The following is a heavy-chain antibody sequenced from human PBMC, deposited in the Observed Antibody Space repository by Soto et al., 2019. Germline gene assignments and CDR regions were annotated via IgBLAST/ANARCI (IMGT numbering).Heavy chain of an antibody. CDR1: ADSISRYY. V-gene: IGHV4-59*08. CDR2: IYYSGST. D-gene: IGHD5-18*01. J-gene: IGHJ4*02. CDR3: ARRYGSCLDF. Sequence: SVWADSISRYYWRWIRKNPGKGLEWIGYIYYSGSTNYNPSLKSRVTISVDTSKNQFSLKLSSVTAADTAVYCWARRYGSCLDFSGQGTLVTLSS.